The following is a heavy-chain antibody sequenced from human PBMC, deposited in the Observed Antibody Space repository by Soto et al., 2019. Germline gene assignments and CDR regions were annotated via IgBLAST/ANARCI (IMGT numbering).Heavy chain of an antibody. V-gene: IGHV4-39*01. CDR1: VSSSSSSGNY. J-gene: IGHJ4*02. D-gene: IGHD3-16*01. CDR2: LYYNVGT. Sequence: NPXQTLSLTCTFSVSSSSSSGNYWGWMRQPPGRGLEWIGSLYYNVGTYYNPSLKSRVTISADTSANQFSLMVNSVTAADTAIYYCPRRPSRNWVDYRDQQPLVTVSS. CDR3: PRRPSRNWVDY.